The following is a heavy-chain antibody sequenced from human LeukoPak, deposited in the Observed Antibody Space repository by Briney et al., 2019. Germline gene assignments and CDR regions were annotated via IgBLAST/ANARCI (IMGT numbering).Heavy chain of an antibody. CDR2: ISSDGDNT. J-gene: IGHJ4*02. CDR1: GFTLRSYS. CDR3: ARVGGDYFDY. D-gene: IGHD3-10*01. Sequence: GGSLRLSCAASGFTLRSYSMHWIRKAPGKGLEFVSAISSDGDNTYYANSVKGRFTISRDNSKNTLYLQMGSLRPEDMALYYCARVGGDYFDYWSQGTLVTVSS. V-gene: IGHV3-64*01.